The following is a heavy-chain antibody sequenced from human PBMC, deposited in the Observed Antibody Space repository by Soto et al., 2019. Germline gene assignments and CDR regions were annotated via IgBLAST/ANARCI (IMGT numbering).Heavy chain of an antibody. J-gene: IGHJ6*03. D-gene: IGHD2-15*01. CDR2: INSDGSVS. V-gene: IGHV3-74*01. CDR1: GFTFSNYW. Sequence: EVKLVDSGGGLVQPGGSLRLSCAAYGFTFSNYWMYWVRQAPGQGLVWVSRINSDGSVSSYADSVKGRLTISRDNVKNTLYLQMNSLRVEDTAVYYCARGDCVGGSCYSLAGSFYYYMDVWGKGTTVTVFS. CDR3: ARGDCVGGSCYSLAGSFYYYMDV.